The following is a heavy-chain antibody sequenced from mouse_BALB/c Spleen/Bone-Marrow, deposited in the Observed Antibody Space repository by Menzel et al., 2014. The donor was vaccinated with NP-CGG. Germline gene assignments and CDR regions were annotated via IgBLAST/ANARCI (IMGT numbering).Heavy chain of an antibody. Sequence: EVQLVESGAELVKPGASVKLSCTASGFNIKDTYIHWVMQRPEQGLAWIGRIDPASGDTKFDPKFQGKATITADTSSNTACLQVTSLTSEDTAVYYCARVNPWYFDVWGAGTTVTVSS. CDR1: GFNIKDTY. J-gene: IGHJ1*01. D-gene: IGHD2-2*01. CDR3: ARVNPWYFDV. CDR2: IDPASGDT. V-gene: IGHV14-3*02.